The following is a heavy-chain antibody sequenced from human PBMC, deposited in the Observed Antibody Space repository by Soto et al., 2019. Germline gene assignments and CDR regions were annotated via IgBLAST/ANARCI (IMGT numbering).Heavy chain of an antibody. CDR3: ARDTSDFWSGYRIYYGMDV. CDR2: TRNKANMYTT. J-gene: IGHJ6*02. D-gene: IGHD3-3*01. Sequence: GGSLSLSCAASGFTFSDHYMDWVRQAPGKGLEWVGRTRNKANMYTTEYAASVKGRFTISRDDSKNTLFLQMKSLRAEDTAVYYCARDTSDFWSGYRIYYGMDVWGQGTTVTVSS. CDR1: GFTFSDHY. V-gene: IGHV3-72*01.